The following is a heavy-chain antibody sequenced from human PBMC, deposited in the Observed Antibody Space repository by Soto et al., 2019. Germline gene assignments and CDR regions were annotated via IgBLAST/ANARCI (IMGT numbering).Heavy chain of an antibody. D-gene: IGHD2-2*01. J-gene: IGHJ4*02. CDR1: GFTFSDYW. CDR3: VKDGGYCSSSTCYAPRNHYFDS. V-gene: IGHV3-7*03. CDR2: IKFDGSEK. Sequence: GGSLRLSCEASGFTFSDYWMSWVRQAPGKGPEWVANIKFDGSEKQYVDSVRGRFTISRDNSRSSLSLQMNSLRAGDTAVYYCVKDGGYCSSSTCYAPRNHYFDSWGQGTLGTVSS.